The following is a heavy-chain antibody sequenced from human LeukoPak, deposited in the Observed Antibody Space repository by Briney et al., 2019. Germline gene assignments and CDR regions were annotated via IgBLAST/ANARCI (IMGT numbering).Heavy chain of an antibody. D-gene: IGHD2-2*02. CDR2: IIPIFGTA. Sequence: GASVKVSCKASGGTFSSYAISWVRQAPGQGLEWMGGIIPIFGTANYAQKFQGRVTITTDESTSTAYMELSSLRSEDTAVYYCARLSPCSSTSCYSPHYFDYWSQGTLVTVSS. CDR3: ARLSPCSSTSCYSPHYFDY. CDR1: GGTFSSYA. V-gene: IGHV1-69*05. J-gene: IGHJ4*02.